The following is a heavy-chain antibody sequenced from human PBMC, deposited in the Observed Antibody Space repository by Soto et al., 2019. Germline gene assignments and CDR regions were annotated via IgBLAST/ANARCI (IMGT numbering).Heavy chain of an antibody. Sequence: QVQLVQSGGELKKPGASVKVSCKASGYTFTNYAISWVRQAPGRGLEWMGWVNTYNGNPNYAQIFQGRVTMTTATSTGTGYMELRSLKSDDSAIYYCARDSQYSTSWQRFDSWGQGTLVTVSS. J-gene: IGHJ4*02. CDR3: ARDSQYSTSWQRFDS. CDR1: GYTFTNYA. V-gene: IGHV1-18*01. D-gene: IGHD6-13*01. CDR2: VNTYNGNP.